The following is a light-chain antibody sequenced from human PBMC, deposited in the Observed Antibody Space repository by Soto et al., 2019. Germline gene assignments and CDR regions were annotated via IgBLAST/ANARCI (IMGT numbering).Light chain of an antibody. Sequence: QSALTQPPSASGSPGQSVTISCSGTSSDVGASDHVSWYQQHPGKAPKLMIYEVTKRPSGIPDRFSGSKSSNTASLTVSGLQAEDAADYYCSSHAGITNWGVLGEGTKLTLL. CDR3: SSHAGITNWGV. J-gene: IGLJ3*02. CDR1: SSDVGASDH. CDR2: EVT. V-gene: IGLV2-8*01.